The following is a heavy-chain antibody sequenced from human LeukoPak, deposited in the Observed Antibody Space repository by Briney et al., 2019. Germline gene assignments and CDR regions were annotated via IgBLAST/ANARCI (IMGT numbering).Heavy chain of an antibody. CDR3: AKDRGGTVTTIDY. Sequence: PGGSLRLSCAASGFTFSSYGMHWVRQAPGKGLEGVAFIRYDGSNKYYADSVKGRFTISRDNSKNTLYLQKNSLRAEDTAVYYCAKDRGGTVTTIDYWGQGTLVTVSS. J-gene: IGHJ4*02. V-gene: IGHV3-30*02. D-gene: IGHD4-17*01. CDR1: GFTFSSYG. CDR2: IRYDGSNK.